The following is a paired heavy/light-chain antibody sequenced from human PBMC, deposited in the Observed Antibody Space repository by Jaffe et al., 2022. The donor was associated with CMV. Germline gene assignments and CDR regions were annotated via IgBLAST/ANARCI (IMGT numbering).Light chain of an antibody. Sequence: EVVFTQSPGTLSLSPGERATLSCRASQSVSSNYLAWYQQKPGQAPRLLIYGASSRATGIPDRFSGSGSGTDFTLTISRLEPEDFAVYYCQQYGSSPPGTFGQGTKLEIK. CDR2: GAS. V-gene: IGKV3-20*01. CDR1: QSVSSNY. CDR3: QQYGSSPPGT. J-gene: IGKJ2*01.
Heavy chain of an antibody. V-gene: IGHV3-23*04. CDR2: ISASGDST. D-gene: IGHD2-15*01. J-gene: IGHJ3*02. Sequence: EVQLVESGGGLVQPGGSLRLSCAASGFTFSSYAMTWVRQAPGRGPEWVSIISASGDSTYYADSVKGRFTFSRDNSKNTLWLQMNSLRAEDTAVYFCAKALNRWFNHDAFDMWGQGTMVTVSS. CDR1: GFTFSSYA. CDR3: AKALNRWFNHDAFDM.